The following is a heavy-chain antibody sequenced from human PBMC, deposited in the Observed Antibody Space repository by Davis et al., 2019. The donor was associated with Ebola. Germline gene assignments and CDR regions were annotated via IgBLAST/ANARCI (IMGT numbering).Heavy chain of an antibody. J-gene: IGHJ3*02. V-gene: IGHV3-53*01. CDR2: IYSGDNT. Sequence: GGSLRLSCAASGFTVSSNYMSWVRQAPGKGLEWVSLIYSGDNTYYADSVKGRFTISRDNFKNTVYLQMDSLRADDTAVYYCARITVGPEMKYYDFWSGQLHDAFDIWGQGTMVTVSS. CDR3: ARITVGPEMKYYDFWSGQLHDAFDI. CDR1: GFTVSSNY. D-gene: IGHD3-3*01.